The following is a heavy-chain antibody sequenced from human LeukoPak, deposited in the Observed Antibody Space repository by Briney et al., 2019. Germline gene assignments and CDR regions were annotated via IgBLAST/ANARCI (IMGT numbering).Heavy chain of an antibody. D-gene: IGHD4-23*01. Sequence: SGTLSLTCIVSAGSISGYNWGWIRQPPGKGLEWIGYISYSGTTRNNPSLKSRLTMSVDKSKNQFSLRLRSVTAADTAVYYCARRDYGGNVPYAFDIWGLGTLVTVSS. CDR2: ISYSGTT. CDR3: ARRDYGGNVPYAFDI. J-gene: IGHJ3*02. V-gene: IGHV4-59*08. CDR1: AGSISGYN.